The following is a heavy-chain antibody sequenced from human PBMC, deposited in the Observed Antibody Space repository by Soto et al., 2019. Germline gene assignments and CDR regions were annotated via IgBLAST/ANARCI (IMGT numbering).Heavy chain of an antibody. CDR2: ISGSGGST. V-gene: IGHV3-23*01. CDR3: ASPPGYSSSWYRYYFDY. Sequence: GGSLRLSCAASGFTFSRYAMSWVRQAPGKGLEWVSAISGSGGSTYYADSVKGRFTISRDNSKNTLYLQMNSLRAEDTAVYYCASPPGYSSSWYRYYFDYWGQGTLVTVSS. J-gene: IGHJ4*02. CDR1: GFTFSRYA. D-gene: IGHD6-13*01.